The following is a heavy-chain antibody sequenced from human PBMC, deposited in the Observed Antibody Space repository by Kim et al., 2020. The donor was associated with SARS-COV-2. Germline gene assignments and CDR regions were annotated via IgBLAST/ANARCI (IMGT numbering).Heavy chain of an antibody. CDR1: GGSISGYY. CDR2: IYCSGSA. V-gene: IGHV4-59*01. Sequence: SETLSLTCTVSGGSISGYYWSWIRQPPGKGLEWIGYIYCSGSAKYNPSLKSRVTMSVDTPKNQFSLKLSSVTAADTAVYYCAKYESYGSGSPKAFDHWGQGTLVTVSS. J-gene: IGHJ4*02. D-gene: IGHD3-10*01. CDR3: AKYESYGSGSPKAFDH.